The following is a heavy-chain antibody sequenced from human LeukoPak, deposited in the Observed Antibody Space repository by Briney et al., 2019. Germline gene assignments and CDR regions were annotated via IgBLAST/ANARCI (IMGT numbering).Heavy chain of an antibody. CDR2: ISSSGSTI. CDR3: ARFNYDSSAPDAFDI. V-gene: IGHV3-11*04. CDR1: GFTFSDYY. D-gene: IGHD3-22*01. J-gene: IGHJ3*02. Sequence: GGSLRLSCAASGFTFSDYYMSWIRQAPGKGLEWVSYISSSGSTIYYADSVKGRFTISRDNAKNSLYLQMNSLRAEDTAVYYCARFNYDSSAPDAFDIWGQGTMVTVSS.